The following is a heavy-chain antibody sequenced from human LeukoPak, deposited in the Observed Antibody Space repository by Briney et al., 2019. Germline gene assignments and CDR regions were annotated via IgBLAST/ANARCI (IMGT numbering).Heavy chain of an antibody. J-gene: IGHJ4*02. D-gene: IGHD6-13*01. CDR2: ISGSGGST. Sequence: GGSLRLSCAASGFTFSSYAMSWVRQAPGKGLEWVSAISGSGGSTYYADSVKGRFTISRDNSKNTLYLQMNSLRAEDTAVYYCAKDPRGYSSSWYDYWGQGTLVTVSP. V-gene: IGHV3-23*01. CDR1: GFTFSSYA. CDR3: AKDPRGYSSSWYDY.